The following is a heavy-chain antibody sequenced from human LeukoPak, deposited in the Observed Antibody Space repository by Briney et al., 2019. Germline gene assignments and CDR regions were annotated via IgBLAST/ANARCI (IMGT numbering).Heavy chain of an antibody. CDR2: FDPEDGET. D-gene: IGHD1-26*01. CDR3: ATGRLVGATRGLDY. V-gene: IGHV1-24*01. J-gene: IGHJ4*02. CDR1: GYTLTELS. Sequence: ASVKVSCKVSGYTLTELSMHWVRQAPGKGLEWMGGFDPEDGETIYAQKFQGRVTMTEDTSTDTAYVELSSLRSEDTAVYYCATGRLVGATRGLDYWGQGTLVTVSS.